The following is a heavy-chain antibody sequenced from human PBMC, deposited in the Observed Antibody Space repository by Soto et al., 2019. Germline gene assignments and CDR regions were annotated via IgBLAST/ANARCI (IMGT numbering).Heavy chain of an antibody. CDR3: AREYCGSGPYSYYFDY. J-gene: IGHJ4*02. V-gene: IGHV4-39*01. CDR2: TSYSGAT. D-gene: IGHD3-10*01. Sequence: PSETLSLTCTVSVGAISRSYYYWVWIRQSAGKGLEWVGSTSYSGATYYNPSLKRRVAPSVHTSKNQYSRKLSSVTAADTAVCYCAREYCGSGPYSYYFDYWGQGTLVTVSS. CDR1: VGAISRSYYY.